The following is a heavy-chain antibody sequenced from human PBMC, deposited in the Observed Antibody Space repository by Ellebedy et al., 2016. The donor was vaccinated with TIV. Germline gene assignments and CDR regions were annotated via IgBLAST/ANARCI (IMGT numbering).Heavy chain of an antibody. V-gene: IGHV4-4*07. CDR2: ISARGIT. Sequence: GSLRLXXTVSGGSISPSFWSWVRQPAGGGLEWIGHISARGITNYNPSVKSRITMSLDTSRNRFSLNLRSVTAADTAVYYCATERRRGYPDVAYYFDFWGQGTLVSVSS. D-gene: IGHD3-3*01. CDR1: GGSISPSF. J-gene: IGHJ4*02. CDR3: ATERRRGYPDVAYYFDF.